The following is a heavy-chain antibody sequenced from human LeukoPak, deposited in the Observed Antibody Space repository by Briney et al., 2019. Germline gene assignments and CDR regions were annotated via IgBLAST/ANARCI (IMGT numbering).Heavy chain of an antibody. CDR1: GYTFTSYG. J-gene: IGHJ4*02. D-gene: IGHD1-26*01. Sequence: ASVKVSCKASGYTFTSYGISWVRQAPGQGLEWMGWISGYNGDTKFAQGAQDRVTMTIDKSTRTAYMEMKTLRSDDAATYFCAREWERNFDYWGQGTLVTVSS. CDR2: ISGYNGDT. V-gene: IGHV1-18*01. CDR3: AREWERNFDY.